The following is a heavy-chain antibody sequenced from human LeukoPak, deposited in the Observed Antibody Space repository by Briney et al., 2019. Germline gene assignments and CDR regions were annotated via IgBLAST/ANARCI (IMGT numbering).Heavy chain of an antibody. CDR3: AKVARDSSGYYELNYFDY. Sequence: GGSLRLSCAASGFTVSSNYMSWVRQAPGKGLEWVSAISGSGGSTYYADSVKGRFTISRDNSKNTLYLQMNSLRAEDTAVYYCAKVARDSSGYYELNYFDYWGQGTLVTVSS. D-gene: IGHD3-22*01. J-gene: IGHJ4*02. CDR1: GFTVSSNY. V-gene: IGHV3-23*01. CDR2: ISGSGGST.